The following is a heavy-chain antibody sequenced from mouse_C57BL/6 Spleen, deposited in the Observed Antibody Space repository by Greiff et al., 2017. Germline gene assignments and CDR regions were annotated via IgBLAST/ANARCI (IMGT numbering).Heavy chain of an antibody. Sequence: QVQLQQPGPELVKPGASVKLSCKASGYTFTSYWMHWVKQRPGQGLEWIGNFNPSNGGTNYNEKFKSKATLTVDKSSSTAYMQLSSLTYEDSAVYYCARGWVLHYFDYWGQGTTLTVSS. V-gene: IGHV1-53*01. CDR2: FNPSNGGT. CDR3: ARGWVLHYFDY. D-gene: IGHD2-3*01. J-gene: IGHJ2*01. CDR1: GYTFTSYW.